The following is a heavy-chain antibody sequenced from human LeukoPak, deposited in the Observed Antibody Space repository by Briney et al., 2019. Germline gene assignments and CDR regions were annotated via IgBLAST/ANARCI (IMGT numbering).Heavy chain of an antibody. CDR2: ISSDGSKK. CDR3: ARAKERSGWYPDAFDI. J-gene: IGHJ3*02. CDR1: GFIFNNYA. V-gene: IGHV3-30*04. Sequence: PGRSLRLSCAASGFIFNNYAMHWVRQAPGKGLEWVALISSDGSKKSYADSVKGRFTISRDNAKNSLYLQMNSLRAEDTAVYYCARAKERSGWYPDAFDIWGQGTMVTVSS. D-gene: IGHD6-19*01.